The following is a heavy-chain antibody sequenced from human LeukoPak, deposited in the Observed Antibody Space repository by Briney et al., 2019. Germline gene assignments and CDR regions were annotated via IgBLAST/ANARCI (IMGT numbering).Heavy chain of an antibody. CDR2: IYYSGST. CDR1: GGSISSSTYY. CDR3: ARHDYGDYSSFDH. D-gene: IGHD4-17*01. Sequence: SETLSLTCSVSGGSISSSTYYWGWIRQPPGKGLEWIGSIYYSGSTYYNPSLKSRVTISVDTSKNQFSLKLNSVTAADTAVYYCARHDYGDYSSFDHWGQGTPVTVSS. J-gene: IGHJ4*02. V-gene: IGHV4-39*01.